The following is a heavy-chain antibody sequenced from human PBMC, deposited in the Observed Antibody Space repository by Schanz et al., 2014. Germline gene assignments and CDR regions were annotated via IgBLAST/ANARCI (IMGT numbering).Heavy chain of an antibody. V-gene: IGHV3-30*02. CDR3: AKVVASGPTTGPFDP. CDR1: GFIFSNYG. Sequence: VQLVESGGGVVQPGRSLRLSCAASGFIFSNYGMHWVRQAPGKGLEWVAFIWSDGSRTYHAESVKGRFTISRDNSRNTLYLQMDSLRDEDTALYYCAKVVASGPTTGPFDPWGQGTLVTVSS. CDR2: IWSDGSRT. J-gene: IGHJ5*02. D-gene: IGHD1-26*01.